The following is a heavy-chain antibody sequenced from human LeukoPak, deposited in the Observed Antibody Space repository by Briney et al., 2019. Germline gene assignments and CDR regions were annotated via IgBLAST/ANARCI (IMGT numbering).Heavy chain of an antibody. V-gene: IGHV3-30*18. D-gene: IGHD3-10*01. J-gene: IGHJ4*02. CDR2: ISYDGSNK. Sequence: GGSLRLSCAASGFTFSSYGMHWVRQAPGKGLEWVAVISYDGSNKYYADSVKGRFTISRDNSKNTLYLQMNSLRAEDTAVYYCAKGYYGSGSYHQIWGQGTLVTVSS. CDR3: AKGYYGSGSYHQI. CDR1: GFTFSSYG.